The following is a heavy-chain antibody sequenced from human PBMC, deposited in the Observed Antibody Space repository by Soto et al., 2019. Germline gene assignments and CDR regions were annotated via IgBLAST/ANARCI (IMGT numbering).Heavy chain of an antibody. Sequence: GASVKVSCKASGGTFSSYAISWVRQAPGQGLEWMGGIIPIFGTANYAQKFQGRVTITADESTSTAYMELSSLRSEDTAVYYCARDLINRYCSGGSCYTRKYNWFDPWGQGTLVTVSS. J-gene: IGHJ5*02. CDR3: ARDLINRYCSGGSCYTRKYNWFDP. CDR2: IIPIFGTA. D-gene: IGHD2-15*01. CDR1: GGTFSSYA. V-gene: IGHV1-69*13.